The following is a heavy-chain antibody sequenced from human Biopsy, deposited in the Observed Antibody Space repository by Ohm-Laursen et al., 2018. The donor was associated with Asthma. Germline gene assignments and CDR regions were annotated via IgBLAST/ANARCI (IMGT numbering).Heavy chain of an antibody. Sequence: KGLEWIGYIYRNGDTYYNPTLKNRVTISIDRSKNQFSLRLRSVTAADTAVYYCARGWNCGGFFSSRSRHTKSVSAFLLNRSSDL. CDR3: ARGWNCGGFFSSRSRHTKSVSAFLLNRSSDL. D-gene: IGHD2-21*01. CDR2: IYRNGDT. J-gene: IGHJ2*01. V-gene: IGHV4-30-2*01.